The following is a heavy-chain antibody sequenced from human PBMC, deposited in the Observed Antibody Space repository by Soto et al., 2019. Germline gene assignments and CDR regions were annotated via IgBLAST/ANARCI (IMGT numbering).Heavy chain of an antibody. CDR3: AKVGIAADDTRYYFDY. V-gene: IGHV3-23*01. Sequence: EVQLLESGGGLVQPGGSLRLSCAASGFTFSNYAMNWVRQLPGKGLEWVSAISGSGGSTYYANSVKGRFTISRDNSKNTLYLQMNSLRAEDTAVYYCAKVGIAADDTRYYFDYWGQGTLVSVSS. D-gene: IGHD6-13*01. CDR1: GFTFSNYA. J-gene: IGHJ4*02. CDR2: ISGSGGST.